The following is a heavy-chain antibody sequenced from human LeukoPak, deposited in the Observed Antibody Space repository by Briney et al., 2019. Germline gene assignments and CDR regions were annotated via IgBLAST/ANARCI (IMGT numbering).Heavy chain of an antibody. J-gene: IGHJ4*02. CDR1: GFTFDDYA. Sequence: GGSLRLSCTASGFTFDDYAIHWVRQAPGKGLEWVSGINWNSGSKHYADSVKGRFTISRDNAKNSLYLQMNSLRAEDTALYYCAKDFSSGYYYFDYWGQGTLVTVSS. D-gene: IGHD3-22*01. V-gene: IGHV3-9*01. CDR2: INWNSGSK. CDR3: AKDFSSGYYYFDY.